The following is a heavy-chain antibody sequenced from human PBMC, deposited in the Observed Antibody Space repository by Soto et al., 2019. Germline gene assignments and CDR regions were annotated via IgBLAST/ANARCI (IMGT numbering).Heavy chain of an antibody. CDR2: AYSDDDK. CDR1: GFSLSTSGAG. D-gene: IGHD7-27*01. CDR3: AYRLCAGWLTGSYYDY. Sequence: QITLKESGPTLVKPTQTLTLTCTFSGFSLSTSGAGVGWIRQPPPKALEWLAVAYSDDDKRYSPSLKSRLTITKDTSNNQVVLKMTNMDPVDTATYYCAYRLCAGWLTGSYYDYWGPGTLVTVSS. J-gene: IGHJ4*02. V-gene: IGHV2-5*02.